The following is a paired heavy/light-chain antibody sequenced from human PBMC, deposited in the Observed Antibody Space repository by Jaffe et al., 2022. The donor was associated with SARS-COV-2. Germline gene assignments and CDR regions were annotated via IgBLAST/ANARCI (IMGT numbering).Light chain of an antibody. J-gene: IGKJ4*01. CDR3: HQRGNWPPLT. V-gene: IGKV3-11*01. Sequence: EILLTQSPVTLSLPPGERATLSCRASQSVGESLAWYQQKPGQPPRLLIYEASIRATGIPARFSGSGSGTDFTLTISSLEPEDFAVYYCHQRGNWPPLTFGGGTKVEIK. CDR2: EAS. CDR1: QSVGES.
Heavy chain of an antibody. V-gene: IGHV7-4-1*02. Sequence: QVQLVQSGSQLQKPGASVKLSCKASGYSFVDYAINWVRQAPGQGLEWMGWINTRSGTPTYARAFTGRYVFSLDTSVNTAHLQITGLRADDTATYYCARGDRYYFDSLPYHDEGKWFDPWGQGTLVIVSS. CDR2: INTRSGTP. D-gene: IGHD3-22*01. J-gene: IGHJ5*02. CDR1: GYSFVDYA. CDR3: ARGDRYYFDSLPYHDEGKWFDP.